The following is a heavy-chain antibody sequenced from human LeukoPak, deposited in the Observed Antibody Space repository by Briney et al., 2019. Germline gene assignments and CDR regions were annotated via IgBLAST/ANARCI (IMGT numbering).Heavy chain of an antibody. CDR3: ARRHGRCSDGSCYYPDY. J-gene: IGHJ4*02. D-gene: IGHD2-15*01. CDR1: GYTFTSYD. Sequence: ASVKVSCKASGYTFTSYDIDWVRQATGQGLEWMGWMNPNSGNTGYAQKFQGRVTMTRNSSITTAYMELSSLRSEDTAVYYCARRHGRCSDGSCYYPDYWDQGTLVTVSS. V-gene: IGHV1-8*01. CDR2: MNPNSGNT.